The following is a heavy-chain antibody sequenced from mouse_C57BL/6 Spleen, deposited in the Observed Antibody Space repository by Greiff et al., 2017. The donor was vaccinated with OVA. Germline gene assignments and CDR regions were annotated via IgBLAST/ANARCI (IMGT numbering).Heavy chain of an antibody. CDR1: GYTFTDYN. J-gene: IGHJ1*03. D-gene: IGHD1-1*02. Sequence: VQLQQSGPELVKPGASVKIPCKASGYTFTDYNMDWVKQSPGKSLEWIGDINPNNGGTIYNQKFKGKATLTVDKSSSTAYMELRSLTSEDTAVYYCARLWQGYFDVWGTGTTVTVAS. CDR3: ARLWQGYFDV. V-gene: IGHV1-18*01. CDR2: INPNNGGT.